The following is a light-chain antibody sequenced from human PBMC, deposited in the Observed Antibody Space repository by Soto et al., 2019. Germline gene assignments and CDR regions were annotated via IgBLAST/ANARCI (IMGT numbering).Light chain of an antibody. V-gene: IGKV1-8*01. J-gene: IGKJ1*01. CDR1: QGIISY. Sequence: AIRMTQSPSSFSASTGDRVTITCRASQGIISYLAWYQQKPGKAPKLLIYAASTLHIGVPSRFSGSGSGTEFTLTISNLLREDFATYYCQQSYFILGTFGRGTKVDI. CDR3: QQSYFILGT. CDR2: AAS.